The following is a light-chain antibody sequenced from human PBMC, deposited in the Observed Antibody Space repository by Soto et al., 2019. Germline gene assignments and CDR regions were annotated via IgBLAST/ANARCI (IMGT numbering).Light chain of an antibody. Sequence: EIVMTQSPAALSVSPGDAATLSCRVSQSVHSRLAWYQQKPGQAPRLLIYGASTRASGIPARFRGSGSGTEFTLTISSLQSEDFAVYYCQQYDDWPPWTFGPGTKVEIK. J-gene: IGKJ1*01. CDR2: GAS. CDR1: QSVHSR. CDR3: QQYDDWPPWT. V-gene: IGKV3-15*01.